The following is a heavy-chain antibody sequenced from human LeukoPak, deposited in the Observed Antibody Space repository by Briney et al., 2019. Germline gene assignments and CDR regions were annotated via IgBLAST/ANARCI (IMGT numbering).Heavy chain of an antibody. CDR3: ARSAVFVDY. D-gene: IGHD2-21*01. CDR2: IKGDGSEK. V-gene: IGHV3-7*04. J-gene: IGHJ4*02. Sequence: GGSLRLSCAASGFTFRNHWMGWVRQAPGKGLEWVANIKGDGSEKEYVDSVKGRFTISRDDAKNSLYLQMNSLRVEDTAVYYCARSAVFVDYWGQGTLVTVSS. CDR1: GFTFRNHW.